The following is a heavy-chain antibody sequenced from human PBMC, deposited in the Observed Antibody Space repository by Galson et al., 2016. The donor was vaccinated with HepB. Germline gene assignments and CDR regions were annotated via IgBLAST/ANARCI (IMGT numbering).Heavy chain of an antibody. CDR1: GFAFSSYA. CDR2: ISYDGSST. D-gene: IGHD3-10*01. J-gene: IGHJ4*02. CDR3: ARDVSYGSGSYSRPDY. V-gene: IGHV3-30*04. Sequence: SLRLSCAASGFAFSSYAMHWVRQAPGKGLLWLALISYDGSSTYYADSVKGRFTISRDNFDNTVYLQMNSRRAEDTAVYYCARDVSYGSGSYSRPDYWGQGTLITVSS.